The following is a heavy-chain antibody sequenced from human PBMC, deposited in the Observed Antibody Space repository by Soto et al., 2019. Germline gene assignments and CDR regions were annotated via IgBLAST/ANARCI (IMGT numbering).Heavy chain of an antibody. CDR2: IWYDGSNK. V-gene: IGHV3-33*01. Sequence: PGGSLRLSCAASGFTFSSYGMHWVRQAPGKGLEWVAVIWYDGSNKYYADSVKGRFTISRDNSKNTLYLQMNSLRAEDTAVYYCARDYSLPAGTLDYWGQGTLVTVSS. D-gene: IGHD6-13*01. CDR3: ARDYSLPAGTLDY. CDR1: GFTFSSYG. J-gene: IGHJ4*02.